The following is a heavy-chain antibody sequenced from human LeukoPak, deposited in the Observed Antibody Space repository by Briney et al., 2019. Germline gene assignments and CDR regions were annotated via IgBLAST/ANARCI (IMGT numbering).Heavy chain of an antibody. D-gene: IGHD3-10*01. J-gene: IGHJ5*02. CDR3: ARGFRGANWFDP. V-gene: IGHV3-7*05. CDR2: IKQDGSEK. CDR1: GFTLGSYW. Sequence: GGSLRLSCAASGFTLGSYWMAWVRQAPGKGLEWVANIKQDGSEKYYVDSVKGRFTISRDNAENSLYLQMNSLRVEDTALYYCARGFRGANWFDPWGQGTLVTVSS.